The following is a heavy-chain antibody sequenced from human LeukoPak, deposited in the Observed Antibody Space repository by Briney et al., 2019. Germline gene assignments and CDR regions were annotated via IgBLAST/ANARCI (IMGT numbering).Heavy chain of an antibody. V-gene: IGHV1-2*02. CDR1: GYTFTGYY. CDR2: INPNSGGT. Sequence: GASVKVSCKASGYTFTGYYMHWVRLAPGQGREWMGWINPNSGGTNYAQKFQGRVTMTRDTSISTAYMELSRLRSDDTAVYYCARDIGYCSSTSCQTDYWGQGTLVTVSS. J-gene: IGHJ4*02. CDR3: ARDIGYCSSTSCQTDY. D-gene: IGHD2-2*01.